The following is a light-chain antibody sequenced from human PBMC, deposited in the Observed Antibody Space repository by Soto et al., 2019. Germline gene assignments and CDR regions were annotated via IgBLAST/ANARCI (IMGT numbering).Light chain of an antibody. V-gene: IGKV3-15*01. CDR3: QQYSSWPRT. Sequence: EIVLTQSPATLSVSPGGRATLSCRASQNILYNLAWYQQKPGQAPRLLVYGASTRATDAPPRFRGSGSETEFSLTISSLQSEDFATYFCQQYSSWPRTFGQGSRVEIK. CDR1: QNILYN. J-gene: IGKJ1*01. CDR2: GAS.